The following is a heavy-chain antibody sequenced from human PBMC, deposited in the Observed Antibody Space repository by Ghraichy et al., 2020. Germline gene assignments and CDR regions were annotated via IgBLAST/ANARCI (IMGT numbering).Heavy chain of an antibody. Sequence: GGSLRLSCAASGFTLSAYWMNWVRQAPGKGPEWVAIINHDGSAKHYVDSVKGRFTISRDNAKNSLHLQMNSLRVDDTAVYYCARASGWVIDYWGQGNLVTVSS. CDR3: ARASGWVIDY. J-gene: IGHJ4*02. CDR2: INHDGSAK. CDR1: GFTLSAYW. V-gene: IGHV3-7*04. D-gene: IGHD2-21*01.